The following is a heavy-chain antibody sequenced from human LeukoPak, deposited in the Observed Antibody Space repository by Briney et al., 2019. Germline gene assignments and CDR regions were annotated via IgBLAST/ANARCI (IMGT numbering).Heavy chain of an antibody. D-gene: IGHD3-10*01. CDR2: INPNSGGT. Sequence: ASVKVSCKASGYTFTGYYMHWVRQAPGQGLECMGWINPNSGGTNYAQKFQGRVTMTRDTTTSTAYMELSSLRSDDTAVYYCASYRGSSGYYYYMDVWGKGTTVTVSS. CDR3: ASYRGSSGYYYYMDV. J-gene: IGHJ6*03. V-gene: IGHV1-2*02. CDR1: GYTFTGYY.